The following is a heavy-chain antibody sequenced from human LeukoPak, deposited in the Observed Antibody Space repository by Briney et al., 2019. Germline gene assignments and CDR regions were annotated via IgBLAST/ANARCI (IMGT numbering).Heavy chain of an antibody. CDR2: INNDGTAT. CDR3: AKRGVVIRVILVGFHKEAYYFDS. V-gene: IGHV3-74*01. D-gene: IGHD3-22*01. CDR1: GFTFNYFW. J-gene: IGHJ4*02. Sequence: GGSLRLSCAASGFTFNYFWMHWVRQVPGKGPVWVSGINNDGTATYYADSVKGRFTISRDNAKNTVYLQMNSLRAEDTAVYFCAKRGVVIRVILVGFHKEAYYFDSWGQGALVTVSS.